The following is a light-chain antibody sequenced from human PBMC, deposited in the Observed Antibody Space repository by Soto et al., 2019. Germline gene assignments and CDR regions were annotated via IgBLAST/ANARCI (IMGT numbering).Light chain of an antibody. J-gene: IGKJ1*01. Sequence: EIVLTQSTGTLSFSPGERATLSCRASQSVSSSYLAWYQQKPGQAPRLLIYGASSRATGIPDRFSGSGSGTDFTLTISRLEPEDFAVYYCQQYGSSRWTFGQGTKVDI. CDR2: GAS. V-gene: IGKV3-20*01. CDR1: QSVSSSY. CDR3: QQYGSSRWT.